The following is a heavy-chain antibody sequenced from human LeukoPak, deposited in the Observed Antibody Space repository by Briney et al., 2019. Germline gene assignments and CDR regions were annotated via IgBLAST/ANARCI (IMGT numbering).Heavy chain of an antibody. Sequence: PRGSLRLSCAASGFTFSNYAMNWVRQAPGKGLEWVSAIDSGGGTYYADSVKGRFTISRDNSKNTLYLQLNSLRAEDTAVYYCAKGPQGDWGQGALVTVSS. V-gene: IGHV3-23*01. CDR1: GFTFSNYA. CDR3: AKGPQGD. J-gene: IGHJ4*02. CDR2: IDSGGGT. D-gene: IGHD3-16*01.